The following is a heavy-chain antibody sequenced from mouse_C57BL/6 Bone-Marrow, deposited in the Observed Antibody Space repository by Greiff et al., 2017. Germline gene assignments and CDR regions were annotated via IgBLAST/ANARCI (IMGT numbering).Heavy chain of an antibody. CDR1: GFNIKDDY. J-gene: IGHJ2*01. Sequence: EVQLQQSGAELVRPGASVKLSCTASGFNIKDDYMHWVKQRPEQGLEWIGWFDPENGDTEYASKFQGKATITADTSSNTAYLQLSSLTSEDTAVYYCTLPYYFDYWGQGTTLTVSS. V-gene: IGHV14-4*01. D-gene: IGHD5-5*01. CDR3: TLPYYFDY. CDR2: FDPENGDT.